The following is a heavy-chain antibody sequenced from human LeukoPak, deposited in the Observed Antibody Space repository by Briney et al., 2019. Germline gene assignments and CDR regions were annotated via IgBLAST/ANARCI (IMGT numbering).Heavy chain of an antibody. CDR1: GFTFSDFY. CDR3: AKGHHHMDV. V-gene: IGHV3-11*05. CDR2: ITPSSYT. J-gene: IGHJ6*02. D-gene: IGHD1-14*01. Sequence: GGSLRLSCAASGFTFSDFYMSWIRQAPGKGLEWLSYITPSSYTNYADSVKGRFTISRDNAKNSLYLQMNSLRADDTAVYYCAKGHHHMDVGGQGTRSPSH.